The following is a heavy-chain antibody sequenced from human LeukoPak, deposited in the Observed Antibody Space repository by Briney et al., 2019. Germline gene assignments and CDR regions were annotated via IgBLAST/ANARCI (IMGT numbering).Heavy chain of an antibody. V-gene: IGHV3-23*01. CDR2: ISGSGGST. Sequence: PGGSLRLSCAASGFTFSSYAMSWVRQAPGKGLEWVSAISGSGGSTYYADSVKGRFTISRDNSKNTLYPQMNSLRAEDTAVYYCAKSMRRLRGSPAQTHFDYWGQGTLVTVSS. CDR1: GFTFSSYA. J-gene: IGHJ4*02. D-gene: IGHD4-23*01. CDR3: AKSMRRLRGSPAQTHFDY.